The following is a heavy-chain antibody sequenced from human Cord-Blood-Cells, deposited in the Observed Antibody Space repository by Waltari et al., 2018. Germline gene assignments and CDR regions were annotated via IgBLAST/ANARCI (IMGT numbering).Heavy chain of an antibody. CDR2: IYYSGGT. V-gene: IGHV4-39*01. Sequence: QLQLQESGPGLVKPSETLSLTCTVSGGSISSSSYYWGWIRQPPGKGLEWIGSIYYSGGTYYNPSLKSRVTISVDTSKNQFSLKLSSVTAADTAVYYCARLNRGSGSYYGGYYFDYWGQGTLVTVSS. CDR1: GGSISSSSYY. CDR3: ARLNRGSGSYYGGYYFDY. D-gene: IGHD3-10*01. J-gene: IGHJ4*02.